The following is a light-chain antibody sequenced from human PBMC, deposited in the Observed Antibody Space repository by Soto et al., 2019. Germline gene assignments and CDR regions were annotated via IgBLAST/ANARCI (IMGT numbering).Light chain of an antibody. CDR2: EVS. CDR3: SSFAGSPVV. Sequence: QSALTQPPSASGSPGQSVTITCSGTSSDVGEENYVSWYQQHPGKVPKLILYEVSKRPSGVPHRFSGSRSGNTASLTVSGLQAEDEADYYCSSFAGSPVVFGGGTQLTVL. V-gene: IGLV2-8*01. CDR1: SSDVGEENY. J-gene: IGLJ2*01.